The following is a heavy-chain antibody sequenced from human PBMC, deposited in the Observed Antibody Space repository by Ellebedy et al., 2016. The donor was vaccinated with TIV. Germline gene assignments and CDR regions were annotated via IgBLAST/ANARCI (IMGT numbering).Heavy chain of an antibody. V-gene: IGHV2-70*01. CDR3: ARTRRASGTYPEDFDY. J-gene: IGHJ4*02. CDR1: GFSLSTCEMS. Sequence: SGPTLVKPTQTLTLTCTFSGFSLSTCEMSVSWIRQPPGKALEWLAVIDCTDDKYYSTSLKPRLTISKDTSKNQVVLTMTNMDPVDTATYYCARTRRASGTYPEDFDYWGQGTLVTVSS. D-gene: IGHD3-10*01. CDR2: IDCTDDK.